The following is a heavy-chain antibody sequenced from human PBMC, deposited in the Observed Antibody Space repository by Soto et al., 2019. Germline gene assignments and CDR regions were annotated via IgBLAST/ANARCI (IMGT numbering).Heavy chain of an antibody. CDR1: GYSFTSYW. V-gene: IGHV5-51*01. Sequence: PGESLKISCKGSGYSFTSYWIGWVRQMPGKGLEWMGIIYPGDSDTRYSPSFQGQVTISADKSISTAYLQWSSLKASDTAMYYCARHPDYYDSRGYYRYWGQGTLVTVSS. CDR2: IYPGDSDT. J-gene: IGHJ4*02. CDR3: ARHPDYYDSRGYYRY. D-gene: IGHD3-22*01.